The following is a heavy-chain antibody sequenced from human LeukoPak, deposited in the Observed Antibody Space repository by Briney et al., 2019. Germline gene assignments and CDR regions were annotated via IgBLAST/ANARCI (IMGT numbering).Heavy chain of an antibody. CDR3: ARRGSGWF. Sequence: SETLSLTCTVSGGSISSSSYFWACVRQPPGKGLEWIGSIYYSGTTYYSLSLKSRVIMSVDTSNNQFSLKLSSVTAADTAVYYCARRGSGWFWGQGTLVTVSS. V-gene: IGHV4-39*01. J-gene: IGHJ4*02. D-gene: IGHD6-19*01. CDR1: GGSISSSSYF. CDR2: IYYSGTT.